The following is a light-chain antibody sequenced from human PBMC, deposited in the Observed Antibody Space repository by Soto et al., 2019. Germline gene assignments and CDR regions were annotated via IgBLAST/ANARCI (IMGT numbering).Light chain of an antibody. J-gene: IGKJ1*01. CDR3: QPYNNWGT. Sequence: EIVMTQSPATLSVSPGERATLSCRASQSVSSNLVWYQQKPGQAPRLLIYGAATRATGIPARFSGSGSGTEFTLTISSLQSEYVAVYYCQPYNNWGTFGQGTKVEIK. CDR1: QSVSSN. CDR2: GAA. V-gene: IGKV3-15*01.